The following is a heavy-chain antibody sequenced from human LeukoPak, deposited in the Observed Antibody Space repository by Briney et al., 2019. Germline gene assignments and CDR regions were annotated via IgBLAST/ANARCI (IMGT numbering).Heavy chain of an antibody. D-gene: IGHD4-17*01. CDR1: GIPFIDAW. CDR2: ISYDGSNK. CDR3: AKIPYGDYVLDYYYYMDV. Sequence: GESLRLSCALSGIPFIDAWMSWVRQAPGKGLEWVAVISYDGSNKYYADSVKGRFTISRDNSKNTLYLQMYSLRAEDTAVYYCAKIPYGDYVLDYYYYMDVWGKGTTVTVSS. J-gene: IGHJ6*03. V-gene: IGHV3-30*18.